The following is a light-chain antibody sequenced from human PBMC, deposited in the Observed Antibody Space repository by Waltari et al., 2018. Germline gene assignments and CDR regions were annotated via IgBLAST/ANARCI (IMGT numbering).Light chain of an antibody. V-gene: IGLV1-44*01. CDR3: AAWDSNVNAWL. Sequence: QSVLTQSPSASATPGQRVTISCSGRSSNLGVTSVNWYQHVPGAAPRLLIYSNSRRPSGVPDRFSGSKSGTSASLAISGLQSDDEADYYCAAWDSNVNAWLFGGGTKVTVL. J-gene: IGLJ2*01. CDR1: SSNLGVTS. CDR2: SNS.